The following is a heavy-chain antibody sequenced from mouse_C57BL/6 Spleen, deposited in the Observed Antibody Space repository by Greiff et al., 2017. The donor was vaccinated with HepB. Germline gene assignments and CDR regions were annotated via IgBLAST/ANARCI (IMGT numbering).Heavy chain of an antibody. CDR3: ARQGSNYVPFAY. CDR1: EYEFPSHD. CDR2: INSDGGST. V-gene: IGHV5-2*01. D-gene: IGHD2-5*01. Sequence: EVKVVESGGGLVQPGESLKLSCESNEYEFPSHDMSWVRKTPEKRLELVAAINSDGGSTYYPDTMERRFIISRDNTKKTLYLQMSSLRSEDTALYYCARQGSNYVPFAYWGQGTLVTVSA. J-gene: IGHJ3*01.